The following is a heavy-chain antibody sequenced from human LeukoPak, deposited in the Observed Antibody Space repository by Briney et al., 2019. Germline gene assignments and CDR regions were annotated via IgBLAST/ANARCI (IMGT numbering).Heavy chain of an antibody. CDR2: ISDSGRDT. V-gene: IGHV3-23*01. D-gene: IGHD1-26*01. CDR3: ATGCVGSPSCFTTGYDH. J-gene: IGHJ4*02. Sequence: PGGSLRLSCAASGFNFSSYAMSWVRRAPGKGLEWVSGISDSGRDTYYSDSVKGRFSISRDNSKSTVYLQMNSLRAEDTALYFCATGCVGSPSCFTTGYDHWGQGTLVTVSS. CDR1: GFNFSSYA.